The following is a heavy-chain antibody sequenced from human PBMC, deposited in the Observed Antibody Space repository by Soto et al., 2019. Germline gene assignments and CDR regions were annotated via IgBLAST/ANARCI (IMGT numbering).Heavy chain of an antibody. CDR2: INHSGST. D-gene: IGHD2-2*01. Sequence: QVQLQQWGSGLLKPSETLSLTCAVYGGSFSGYYCRWIRQPPGKGLEWIGEINHSGSTNYNPSLKSRVTISVDTSKNQVSLTLSSVTAADTAVYYCARGLPVVVTAAMWRNALENWGRGTMVTVSS. V-gene: IGHV4-34*01. J-gene: IGHJ3*02. CDR3: ARGLPVVVTAAMWRNALEN. CDR1: GGSFSGYY.